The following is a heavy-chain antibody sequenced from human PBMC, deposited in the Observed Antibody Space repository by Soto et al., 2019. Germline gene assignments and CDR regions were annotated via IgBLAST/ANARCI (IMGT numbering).Heavy chain of an antibody. V-gene: IGHV3-23*01. CDR3: AKAFYDISGFLFQL. Sequence: GESLKISCAASGFTFSSYAMSWVRQAPGKGLEWVSAISGSGDSTYYAASVKGRFTISRDNSKNTLYLQMNSLRAEDTAVYYGAKAFYDISGFLFQLWGQGTLVTVSS. CDR1: GFTFSSYA. J-gene: IGHJ1*01. CDR2: ISGSGDST. D-gene: IGHD3-22*01.